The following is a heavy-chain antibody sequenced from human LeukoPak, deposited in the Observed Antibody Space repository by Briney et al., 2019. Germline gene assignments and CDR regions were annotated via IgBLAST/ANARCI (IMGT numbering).Heavy chain of an antibody. V-gene: IGHV3-7*01. J-gene: IGHJ4*02. CDR2: IKQDGSEK. Sequence: GGSLRLSCAASGFTVSSYWMSWVRQAPGKGLEWVANIKQDGSEKYYVDSVKGRFTISRDNAKNSLYLQMNSVRDEDTAVYYCAREDVLMVYAIHYWGQGTLVTVSS. CDR3: AREDVLMVYAIHY. D-gene: IGHD2-8*01. CDR1: GFTVSSYW.